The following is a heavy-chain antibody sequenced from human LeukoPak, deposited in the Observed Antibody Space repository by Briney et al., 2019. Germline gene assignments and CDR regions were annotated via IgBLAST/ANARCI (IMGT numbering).Heavy chain of an antibody. CDR3: ARIPGTTGLGYYFDY. CDR1: GYTFTSYG. CDR2: ISAYNGNT. D-gene: IGHD1-1*01. J-gene: IGHJ4*02. V-gene: IGHV1-18*01. Sequence: ASVKVSCKASGYTFTSYGISWVRQAPGQGLDWMGWISAYNGNTNYAQKLQGRVTMTTDTSTSTAYMELRSLRSDDTAVYYCARIPGTTGLGYYFDYWGQGTLVTVSS.